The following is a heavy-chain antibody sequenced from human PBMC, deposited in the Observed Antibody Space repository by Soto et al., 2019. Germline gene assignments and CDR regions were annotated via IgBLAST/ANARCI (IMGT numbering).Heavy chain of an antibody. CDR2: INSDGSTT. CDR1: GLTFRNYW. D-gene: IGHD3-22*01. V-gene: IGHV3-74*01. J-gene: IGHJ3*02. CDR3: ARESTSGYYRTPTGAFDI. Sequence: EVQLVESGGGLVQPGGSLRLSCAASGLTFRNYWMHWVRQPPGKGLVWVSRINSDGSTTNYADSVKGRFTNSRDNAKNTLYLQMSSLRAEDTAVYYCARESTSGYYRTPTGAFDIWGQGTMVTVSS.